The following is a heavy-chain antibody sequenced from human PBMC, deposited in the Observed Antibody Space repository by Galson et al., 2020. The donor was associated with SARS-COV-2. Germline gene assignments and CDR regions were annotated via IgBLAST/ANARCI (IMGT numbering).Heavy chain of an antibody. CDR1: GYSFGDFF. D-gene: IGHD2-8*01. CDR3: TRDKVSTMIRDEFDS. J-gene: IGHJ4*02. V-gene: IGHV1-2*02. Sequence: ASVKVSCTASGYSFGDFFIHWVRQAPGQGLEWVGWINPNSGVAKYAEKFAGRVTMTRDRSINTAYLELSGLTSDDTAMYYCTRDKVSTMIRDEFDSWGPGALVTVSS. CDR2: INPNSGVA.